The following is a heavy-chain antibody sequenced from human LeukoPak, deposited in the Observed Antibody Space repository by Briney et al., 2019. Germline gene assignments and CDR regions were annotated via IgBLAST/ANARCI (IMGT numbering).Heavy chain of an antibody. CDR2: ISGSGGST. V-gene: IGHV3-23*01. Sequence: GGSLRLSCAASGFTFSSYAMSWVRQAPGKGLEWVSAISGSGGSTYYADSVKGRFTISRDNSKNTLYLQMNSLRAEDTAVYYCAKDQPHDFWSGYYTGDFDYRGQGTLVTVSS. CDR3: AKDQPHDFWSGYYTGDFDY. CDR1: GFTFSSYA. J-gene: IGHJ4*02. D-gene: IGHD3-3*01.